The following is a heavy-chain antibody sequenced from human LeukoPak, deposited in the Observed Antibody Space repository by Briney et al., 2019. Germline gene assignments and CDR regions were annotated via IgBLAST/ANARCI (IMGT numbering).Heavy chain of an antibody. CDR1: GFTFSSYA. V-gene: IGHV3-30-3*01. J-gene: IGHJ4*02. Sequence: GRSLRLSCAASGFTFSSYAMQWVRQAPGKGLEWVAVISYDGSNKYYADSVKGRFTISRDNSKNTLYLQMNSLRAEDTAVYYCARAFRGYSYGPNPFDYWGQGTLVTVSS. D-gene: IGHD5-18*01. CDR3: ARAFRGYSYGPNPFDY. CDR2: ISYDGSNK.